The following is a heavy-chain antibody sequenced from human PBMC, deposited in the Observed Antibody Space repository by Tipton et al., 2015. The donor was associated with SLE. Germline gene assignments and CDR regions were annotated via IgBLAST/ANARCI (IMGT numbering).Heavy chain of an antibody. V-gene: IGHV4-34*01. CDR1: GGSFSGYY. CDR2: INHSGST. D-gene: IGHD1-1*01. CDR3: ARERTGTTGDRDY. J-gene: IGHJ4*02. Sequence: TLSLTCAVYGGSFSGYYWSWIRQPPGKGLEWIGEINHSGSTNYNPSLKSRVTISVDTPKNQFSLKLSSVTAADTAVYYCARERTGTTGDRDYWGQGTLVTVSS.